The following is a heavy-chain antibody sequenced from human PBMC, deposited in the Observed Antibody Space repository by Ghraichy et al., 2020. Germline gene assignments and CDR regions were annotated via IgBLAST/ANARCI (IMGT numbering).Heavy chain of an antibody. D-gene: IGHD3-3*01. CDR1: GGTFSSYA. Sequence: SVKVSCKASGGTFSSYAISWVRQAPGQGLEWMGGIIPIFGTANYAQEFQGRVTITADESTSTAYMELSSLRSEDTSVYYCARDPSRWSGLVVWGQGTTVTVSS. V-gene: IGHV1-69*13. J-gene: IGHJ6*02. CDR2: IIPIFGTA. CDR3: ARDPSRWSGLVV.